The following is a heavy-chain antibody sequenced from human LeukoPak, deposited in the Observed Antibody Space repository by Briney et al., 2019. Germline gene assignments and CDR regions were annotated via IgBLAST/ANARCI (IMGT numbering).Heavy chain of an antibody. Sequence: SETLSLTCTVSGGSINRYYWSWIRQPPGKGLEWIGYIYYSGSTDYNPSLKSRVTIFVDASRNQISLKLTSVTAADTAVFYCARLELSGGIEAANYLGQGTLVTVSS. CDR3: ARLELSGGIEAANY. CDR2: IYYSGST. V-gene: IGHV4-59*08. D-gene: IGHD6-13*01. J-gene: IGHJ4*02. CDR1: GGSINRYY.